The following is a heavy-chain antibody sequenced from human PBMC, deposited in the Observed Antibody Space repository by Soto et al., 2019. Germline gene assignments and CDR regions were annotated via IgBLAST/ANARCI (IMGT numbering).Heavy chain of an antibody. Sequence: SETLSLTCTVSGGSVSSGSYYWSWIRQPPGKGLEWIGYIYYSGSTNYNPSLKSRVTISVDTSKNQFSLKLSSVTAADTAVYYWARGSEMATISFDYWGQGTLVTVSS. D-gene: IGHD5-12*01. CDR2: IYYSGST. V-gene: IGHV4-61*01. CDR1: GGSVSSGSYY. CDR3: ARGSEMATISFDY. J-gene: IGHJ4*02.